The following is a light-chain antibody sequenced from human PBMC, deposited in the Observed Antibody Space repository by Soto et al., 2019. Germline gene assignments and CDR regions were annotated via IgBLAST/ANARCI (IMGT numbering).Light chain of an antibody. CDR2: DVY. J-gene: IGLJ1*01. Sequence: QSELTNSASVSGSPGHSIPIFCDGTSSDVGRYTYVSWYQQHPGKAPKLIIYDVYNRPSGVSTRFSGSKSGNTASLTISGLQAEDQADSYCTSYTSTNTPYVFRSGTKFPVL. CDR3: TSYTSTNTPYV. CDR1: SSDVGRYTY. V-gene: IGLV2-14*01.